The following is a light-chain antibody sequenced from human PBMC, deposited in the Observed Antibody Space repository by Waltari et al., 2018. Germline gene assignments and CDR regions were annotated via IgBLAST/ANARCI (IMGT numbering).Light chain of an antibody. CDR3: CSYAGGYTRWV. J-gene: IGLJ3*02. CDR1: SNGVNSYNY. V-gene: IGLV2-11*01. CDR2: DVN. Sequence: QSALTQPRSVSGSPGQSVAISCTGTSNGVNSYNYVHWYQQHPGKAPNLMIFDVNRRPSGVPDRFSGSGSDNTASLTISGLQAEDEADYYCCSYAGGYTRWVFGGGTKLTVL.